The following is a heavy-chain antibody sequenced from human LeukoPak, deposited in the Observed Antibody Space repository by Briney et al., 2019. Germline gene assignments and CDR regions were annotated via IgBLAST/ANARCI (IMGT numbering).Heavy chain of an antibody. CDR3: ARDYGDSA. Sequence: GGSLRLSCAASGFTFSSYWMTWVRQAPGKGLEGVANIKPDGSGTYHVDSVKGRFTISRDNAKNSLYLQMNSLRAEDTAVYYCARDYGDSAWGQGTLVTVSS. D-gene: IGHD4-17*01. CDR2: IKPDGSGT. CDR1: GFTFSSYW. J-gene: IGHJ5*02. V-gene: IGHV3-7*04.